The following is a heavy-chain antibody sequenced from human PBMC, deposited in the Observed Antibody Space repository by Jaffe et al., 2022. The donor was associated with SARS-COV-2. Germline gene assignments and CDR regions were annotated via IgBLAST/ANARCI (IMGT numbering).Heavy chain of an antibody. D-gene: IGHD6-25*01. CDR2: IDPSDSYT. Sequence: EVQLVQSGAEVKRPGESLLISCEASGYNFVKYWISWVRQMPGKGLEWVGRIDPSDSYTNYSPSFQGHVTISVARSSNTAYLRWRGLKASDTAVYYCTRLPIEGLAANSFDNWGQGTLVSVSS. CDR3: TRLPIEGLAANSFDN. CDR1: GYNFVKYW. V-gene: IGHV5-10-1*03. J-gene: IGHJ4*02.